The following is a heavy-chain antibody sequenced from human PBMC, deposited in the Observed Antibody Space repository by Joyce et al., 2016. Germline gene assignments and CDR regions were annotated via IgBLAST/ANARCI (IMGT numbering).Heavy chain of an antibody. V-gene: IGHV4-30-4*01. J-gene: IGHJ4*02. CDR1: GGSVSNGDYY. CDR2: SYSSGST. Sequence: QVQLQESGPGLVKPSQTLSLTCTVPGGSVSNGDYYWSWIRQPPGKGLEWIGYSYSSGSTYYNPSLKSRLTISLDTSKTHWSLKLSSLTAADTAVYYCARATPVSYFDSWGQGTLVTVSS. CDR3: ARATPVSYFDS. D-gene: IGHD2-15*01.